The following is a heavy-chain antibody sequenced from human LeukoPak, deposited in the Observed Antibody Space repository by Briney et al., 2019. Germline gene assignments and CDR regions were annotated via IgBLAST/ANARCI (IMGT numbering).Heavy chain of an antibody. D-gene: IGHD4-11*01. V-gene: IGHV1-18*01. J-gene: IGHJ4*02. CDR3: ARAQTTLLLDY. CDR1: GYIFTSYG. Sequence: ASVKISCKASGYIFTSYGIIWVRQAPGQGLQWMGWISAHNGNTNYAQKLQGRVTMTTDTSTSTVYMELRSLRSDDTAVYYCARAQTTLLLDYWGQGTLVTVSS. CDR2: ISAHNGNT.